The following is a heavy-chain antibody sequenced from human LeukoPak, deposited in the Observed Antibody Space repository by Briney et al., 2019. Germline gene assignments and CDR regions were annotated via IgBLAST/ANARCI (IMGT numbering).Heavy chain of an antibody. CDR1: RFTFSSYA. D-gene: IGHD6-13*01. Sequence: GGSLRLSCVASRFTFSSYAMSWVRQAPGKGLEWVSTVSGSGGSTYNADSVRGRFTISRDNSKNTLYLQMNSLRAEDTAVYYCAKDTQLVRGNFDYWGQGTLVTVSS. J-gene: IGHJ4*02. CDR3: AKDTQLVRGNFDY. CDR2: VSGSGGST. V-gene: IGHV3-23*01.